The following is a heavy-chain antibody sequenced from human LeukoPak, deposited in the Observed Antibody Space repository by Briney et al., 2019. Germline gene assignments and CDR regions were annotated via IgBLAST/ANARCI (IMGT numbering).Heavy chain of an antibody. CDR2: ISGSGGTI. CDR1: GFTFSDYY. J-gene: IGHJ6*02. CDR3: ARAEDRMATPYGMDV. D-gene: IGHD5-24*01. V-gene: IGHV3-11*01. Sequence: PGGSLRLSCAASGFTFSDYYMSWIRQPPGKGLERVSYISGSGGTIYDADSVKGPFTISRDNAKKSLYLQMNSLRAEDTAVYYCARAEDRMATPYGMDVWGQGTTVTVSS.